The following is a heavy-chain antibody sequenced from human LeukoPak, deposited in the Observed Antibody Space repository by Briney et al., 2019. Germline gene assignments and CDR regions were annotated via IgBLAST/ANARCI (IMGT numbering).Heavy chain of an antibody. V-gene: IGHV3-21*01. CDR1: GFTFSDYS. J-gene: IGHJ4*02. CDR2: ISSSSSYI. CDR3: ARGSGATYSSSWYLDY. Sequence: PGGSLRLSCAASGFTFSDYSMNWVRQAPGKGLEWVSSISSSSSYIYYADSVKGRFTISRDNAKNSLYLQMNSLRAEDTAVYYCARGSGATYSSSWYLDYWGQGTLVTVSS. D-gene: IGHD6-13*01.